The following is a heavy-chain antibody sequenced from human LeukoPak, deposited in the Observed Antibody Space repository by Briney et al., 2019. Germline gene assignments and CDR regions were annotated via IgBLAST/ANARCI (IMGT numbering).Heavy chain of an antibody. D-gene: IGHD1-26*01. J-gene: IGHJ3*02. CDR1: GFTVSSNY. V-gene: IGHV3-53*01. Sequence: GGSLRLSCEASGFTVSSNYMSWVRQAPGKGLEWVSVIYSGGSTYYADSVKGRFTISRDNSKNTLYLQMNSLRAEDTAVYYCARQWEPDAFDIWGQGTMVTVSS. CDR3: ARQWEPDAFDI. CDR2: IYSGGST.